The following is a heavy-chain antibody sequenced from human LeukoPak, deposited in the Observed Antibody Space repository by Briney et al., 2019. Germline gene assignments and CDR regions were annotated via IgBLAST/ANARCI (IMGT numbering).Heavy chain of an antibody. V-gene: IGHV3-23*01. CDR1: GFTFSSYA. D-gene: IGHD5-12*01. CDR3: ARDPGSGYEEHFDY. CDR2: ISGSGGST. Sequence: GGSLRLSCAASGFTFSSYAMSWVRQAPGKGLEWVSAISGSGGSTHYADSVKGRFTISRDNAKDSLYLQMNSLRAEDTAVYYCARDPGSGYEEHFDYWGQGTLVTVSS. J-gene: IGHJ4*02.